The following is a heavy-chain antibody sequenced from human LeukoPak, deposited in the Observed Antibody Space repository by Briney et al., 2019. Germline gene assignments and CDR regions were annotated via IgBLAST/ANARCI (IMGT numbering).Heavy chain of an antibody. Sequence: PGRSLRLSCAASGFIFSDFGLHWVRQAPGKGLEWVAFISLDGSEEFYTDSVKGRFTISRDTSRNTLYLQMNSLRVEDTAIYYCAKDPNGDYVGTFDFWGQGTMVTVSS. V-gene: IGHV3-33*06. CDR3: AKDPNGDYVGTFDF. CDR1: GFIFSDFG. CDR2: ISLDGSEE. D-gene: IGHD4-23*01. J-gene: IGHJ3*01.